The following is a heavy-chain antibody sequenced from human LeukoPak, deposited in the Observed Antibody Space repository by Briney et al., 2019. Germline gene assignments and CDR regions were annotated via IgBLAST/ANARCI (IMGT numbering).Heavy chain of an antibody. CDR1: RGSIRSSS. Sequence: PSETLSLTCTISRGSIRSSSWTWVRQPAGKGLEWIVLVLTSGTAIYNPSLKSRVTMSLDTSRSQFSLNVTSVTAADTAVYYCTRVSYFAFWSGSYSSTPRDAFDIWGQGTTVIVSS. CDR3: TRVSYFAFWSGSYSSTPRDAFDI. D-gene: IGHD3-3*01. J-gene: IGHJ3*02. CDR2: VLTSGTA. V-gene: IGHV4-4*07.